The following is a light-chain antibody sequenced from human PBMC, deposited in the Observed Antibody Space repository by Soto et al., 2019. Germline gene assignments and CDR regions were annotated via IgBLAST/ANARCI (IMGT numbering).Light chain of an antibody. CDR2: DDN. Sequence: QSVLTQPPSLSAAPGQKVTISCSGSSSNIGNSYVSWYQQIPGAAPKLLIYDDNKQPSGIPDRFSGSKSGTSGTLGITGLQTGDEAHYYCATWDTSLSIGVFGGGTKLTVL. CDR3: ATWDTSLSIGV. CDR1: SSNIGNSY. V-gene: IGLV1-51*01. J-gene: IGLJ3*02.